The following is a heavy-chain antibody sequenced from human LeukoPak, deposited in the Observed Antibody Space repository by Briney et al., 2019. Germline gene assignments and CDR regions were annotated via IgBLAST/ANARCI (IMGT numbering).Heavy chain of an antibody. CDR1: GFTFSSYA. D-gene: IGHD2-2*01. V-gene: IGHV3-23*01. CDR2: ISGRGGST. J-gene: IGHJ3*02. Sequence: GGPLRLSCAASGFTFSSYAMSWVRQAPGKGLEWVSAISGRGGSTYYADSVKGRFTISRDNSKNTLYLQMNSLRAEDTAVYYCAKTPMGLGYCSSTSCPIAFDIWGQGTMVTVSS. CDR3: AKTPMGLGYCSSTSCPIAFDI.